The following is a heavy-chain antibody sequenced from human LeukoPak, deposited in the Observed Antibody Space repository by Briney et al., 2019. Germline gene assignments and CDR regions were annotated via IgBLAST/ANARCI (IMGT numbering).Heavy chain of an antibody. Sequence: SETLSLTCAVYGGSFSYYYWSWIRQPPGKGLEWIGEINHSGITNYNPSLKSRVTISADTSKNQFSLKLTSVTAADTAVYYCANPARDFADSGAITWWGQGTLDTVSS. CDR3: ANPARDFADSGAITW. CDR2: INHSGIT. D-gene: IGHD4-17*01. V-gene: IGHV4-34*01. J-gene: IGHJ4*02. CDR1: GGSFSYYY.